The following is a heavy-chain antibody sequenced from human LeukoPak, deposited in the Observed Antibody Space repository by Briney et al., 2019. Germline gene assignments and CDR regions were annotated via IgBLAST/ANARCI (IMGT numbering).Heavy chain of an antibody. Sequence: ASVKVSCKASGYTFTGYYMHWVRQAPGQGLEWMGWINPNSGGTNYAQKFQGRVTMTRDTSISTAYMELSRLRSDGTAVYYCASWSTSRYHYYGMDVWGQGTTVTVSS. CDR2: INPNSGGT. V-gene: IGHV1-2*02. J-gene: IGHJ6*02. D-gene: IGHD2-2*01. CDR3: ASWSTSRYHYYGMDV. CDR1: GYTFTGYY.